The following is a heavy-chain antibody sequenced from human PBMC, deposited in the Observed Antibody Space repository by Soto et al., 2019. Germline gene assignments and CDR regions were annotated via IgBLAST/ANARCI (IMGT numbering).Heavy chain of an antibody. J-gene: IGHJ4*01. CDR2: TYYRSKWYY. Sequence: SQTLSLTCVIAGDSVSSNSAGWSWVRQSPSRCLEWLGRTYYRSKWYYEYAVSVRGRITINPDTSKNQYSLQLNSVTPEDTAVYFCARGQQYSGRIFDYWGQGTLVTVSS. CDR1: GDSVSSNSAG. CDR3: ARGQQYSGRIFDY. D-gene: IGHD1-26*01. V-gene: IGHV6-1*01.